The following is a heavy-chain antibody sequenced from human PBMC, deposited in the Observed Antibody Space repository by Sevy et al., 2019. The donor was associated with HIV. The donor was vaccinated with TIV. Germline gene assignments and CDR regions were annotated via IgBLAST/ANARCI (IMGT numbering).Heavy chain of an antibody. Sequence: GGSLRLSCADSGFTFGTYAMSWVRQAPGKGLEWVSAISDSGGRTYYADSVEGRFTISRDNSQNTLYLQMNGLRAEDTALYYCARHYGSGTYYNLFTAWGQGTLVTVSS. J-gene: IGHJ5*02. D-gene: IGHD3-10*01. V-gene: IGHV3-23*01. CDR3: ARHYGSGTYYNLFTA. CDR2: ISDSGGRT. CDR1: GFTFGTYA.